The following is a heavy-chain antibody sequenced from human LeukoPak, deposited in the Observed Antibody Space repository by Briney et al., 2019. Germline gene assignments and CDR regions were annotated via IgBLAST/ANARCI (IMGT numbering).Heavy chain of an antibody. Sequence: GGSLRLSCAASRFTFSSYWMHWVRQAPGKGLVWVSHIDTDGSSTTYADSVKGRFTISRDNAKNTLYLQMNSLRPEDTAVYYCARGWWGVDYWGQGTLVTVSS. D-gene: IGHD2-15*01. V-gene: IGHV3-74*01. CDR1: RFTFSSYW. CDR3: ARGWWGVDY. CDR2: IDTDGSST. J-gene: IGHJ4*02.